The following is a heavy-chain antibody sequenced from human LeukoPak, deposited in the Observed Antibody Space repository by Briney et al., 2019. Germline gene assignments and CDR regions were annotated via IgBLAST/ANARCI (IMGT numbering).Heavy chain of an antibody. CDR1: GGSIRSDGYY. D-gene: IGHD2-21*02. J-gene: IGHJ4*02. CDR3: AREGAYCGGDCYLDY. CDR2: IYYSGVT. V-gene: IGHV4-31*11. Sequence: KASQTLSLTCAVSGGSIRSDGYYWSWIRQHPGKGLEWIGYIYYSGVTYYNPSLKSRVTISVDTSTNQLSLKLSSVTAAYSAVYYCAREGAYCGGDCYLDYWGQGTLVTVSS.